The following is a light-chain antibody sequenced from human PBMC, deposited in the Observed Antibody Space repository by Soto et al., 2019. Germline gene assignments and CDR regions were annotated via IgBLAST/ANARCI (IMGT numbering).Light chain of an antibody. CDR2: GAS. CDR1: QTLSNNF. Sequence: ENVLTQSPGTLSLSPGESATLSCRASQTLSNNFLVWYQHKPGQAPRLLIYGASIRATGIPDRFSGSGSGTDFTLTISRLEPEDVALYYCQQYGSSPFTFGPGTRVDVK. V-gene: IGKV3-20*01. J-gene: IGKJ3*01. CDR3: QQYGSSPFT.